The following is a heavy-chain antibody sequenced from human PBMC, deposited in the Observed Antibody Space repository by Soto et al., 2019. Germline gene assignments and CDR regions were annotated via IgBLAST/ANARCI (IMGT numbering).Heavy chain of an antibody. CDR1: GLTVIRDW. Sequence: SCAACGLTVIRDWMSWVRQAPGKGLEWVSVIYTGGSTYYADSVKGRFTFSRDNSKNTLYLQMNSLRAEDMAVYYCARAYGGNPALFDPWGQGTLVTVSS. CDR2: IYTGGST. D-gene: IGHD4-17*01. J-gene: IGHJ5*02. V-gene: IGHV3-53*01. CDR3: ARAYGGNPALFDP.